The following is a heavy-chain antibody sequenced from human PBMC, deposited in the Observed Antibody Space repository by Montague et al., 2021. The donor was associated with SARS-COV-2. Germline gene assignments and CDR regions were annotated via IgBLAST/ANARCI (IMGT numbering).Heavy chain of an antibody. Sequence: LALVKPTQTLTLTCTFSGFSLNTSGEGVGWVRQPPGKALEWLALIYWDDDKRYSPSLKSRSTISKDTTKNEVVLTVANMDPVDTATYYCARYGDYGSWFDPWGQGTLVTVSS. CDR1: GFSLNTSGEG. CDR2: IYWDDDK. CDR3: ARYGDYGSWFDP. V-gene: IGHV2-5*02. J-gene: IGHJ5*02. D-gene: IGHD4-17*01.